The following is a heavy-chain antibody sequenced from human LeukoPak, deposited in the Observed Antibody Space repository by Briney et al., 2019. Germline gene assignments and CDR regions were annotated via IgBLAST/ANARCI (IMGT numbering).Heavy chain of an antibody. V-gene: IGHV3-48*03. J-gene: IGHJ4*02. CDR2: ISSSGSTI. Sequence: GGSLRLSCAAYGFTFSSYEMNWVRQAPGKGLEWVSYISSSGSTIYYADSVKGRFTISRDNAKNSLYVQMNSVRAEDTAVYYCARENYDFWSGSTGGYYFDYWGQGTLVTVSS. D-gene: IGHD3-3*01. CDR1: GFTFSSYE. CDR3: ARENYDFWSGSTGGYYFDY.